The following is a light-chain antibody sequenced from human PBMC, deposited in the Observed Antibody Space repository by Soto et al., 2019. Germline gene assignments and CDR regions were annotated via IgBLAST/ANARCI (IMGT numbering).Light chain of an antibody. Sequence: EIVLTQSPGTLSLSPGERATLSCRASQSVSNNYLAWYQQKPGQAPRLLIYDVSIRATGVPARFSGTGSETDFTLTISRLEPEDFAVYYCQQYGSSPLTFGGGTKMDIK. J-gene: IGKJ4*01. V-gene: IGKV3-20*01. CDR2: DVS. CDR1: QSVSNNY. CDR3: QQYGSSPLT.